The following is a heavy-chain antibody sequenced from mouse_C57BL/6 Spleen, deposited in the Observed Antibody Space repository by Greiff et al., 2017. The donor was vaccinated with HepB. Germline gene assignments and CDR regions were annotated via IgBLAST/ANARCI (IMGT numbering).Heavy chain of an antibody. CDR1: GYTFTSYW. CDR3: ASGDYGNPDY. J-gene: IGHJ2*01. CDR2: IDPSDSYT. V-gene: IGHV1-50*01. Sequence: QVQLKQPGAELVKPGASVKLSCKASGYTFTSYWMQWVKQRPGQGLEWIGEIDPSDSYTNYNQKFKGKATLTVDTSSSTAYMQLSSLTSEDSAVYYCASGDYGNPDYWGQGTTLTVSS. D-gene: IGHD2-1*01.